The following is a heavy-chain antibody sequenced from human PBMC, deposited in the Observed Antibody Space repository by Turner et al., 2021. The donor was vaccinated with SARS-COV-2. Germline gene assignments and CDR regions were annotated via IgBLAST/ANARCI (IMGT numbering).Heavy chain of an antibody. CDR2: NNHRGNT. CDR3: ARGRDDYIWGSPTPTYYFDY. D-gene: IGHD3-16*01. J-gene: IGHJ4*02. CDR1: GGSLRGYY. V-gene: IGHV4-34*01. Sequence: QVQLQQWGAGLLKPSETLSLTCAVYGGSLRGYYWSFIRQPPAKGLEWIGENNHRGNTNYNPSVQSRVITSVDTSKNHFSLKLTSVTAAETAVYYCARGRDDYIWGSPTPTYYFDYWGQGTLVTVSS.